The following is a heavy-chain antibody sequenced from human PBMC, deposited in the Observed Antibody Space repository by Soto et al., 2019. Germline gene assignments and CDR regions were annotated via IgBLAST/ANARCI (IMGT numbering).Heavy chain of an antibody. D-gene: IGHD4-17*01. J-gene: IGHJ4*02. CDR1: GYTFTIYW. Sequence: GESLKISCQVSGYTFTIYWIGWVRQMPGKGLEWMGIIYPSDSDIRYSPSFQGRVTISADQSINTAYLQWDSLKASDTAIYYCARPANTVADHFDLWGQGTPVTVSS. CDR2: IYPSDSDI. V-gene: IGHV5-51*01. CDR3: ARPANTVADHFDL.